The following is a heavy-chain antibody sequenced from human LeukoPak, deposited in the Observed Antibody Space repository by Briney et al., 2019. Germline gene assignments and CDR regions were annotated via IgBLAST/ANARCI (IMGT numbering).Heavy chain of an antibody. CDR1: GFTFSNAW. CDR2: IKSKTDGGTT. V-gene: IGHV3-15*01. J-gene: IGHJ4*02. Sequence: GGSLRLSCAASGFTFSNAWMGWVRQAPGKGLEWVGRIKSKTDGGTTDYAAPVKGRFTISRGDSKNTLYLQMNSLKTEDTAVYYCTTDLDSSGYDFFFDYWGQGTLVTVSS. D-gene: IGHD5-12*01. CDR3: TTDLDSSGYDFFFDY.